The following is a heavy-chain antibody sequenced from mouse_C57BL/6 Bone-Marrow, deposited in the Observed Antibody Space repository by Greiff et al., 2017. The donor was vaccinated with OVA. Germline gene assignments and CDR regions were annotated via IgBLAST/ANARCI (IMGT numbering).Heavy chain of an antibody. CDR2: IHPNSGST. CDR1: GYTFTSYW. Sequence: QVQLQQPGAELVKPGASVKLSCKASGYTFTSYWMHWVKQRPGQGLEWIGMIHPNSGSTNYNEKFKSKATLTVDKSSSTAYMQLSSLTSEDSAVYYCAREGETGDAMDYWGQGTSVTVSS. J-gene: IGHJ4*01. D-gene: IGHD4-1*01. CDR3: AREGETGDAMDY. V-gene: IGHV1-64*01.